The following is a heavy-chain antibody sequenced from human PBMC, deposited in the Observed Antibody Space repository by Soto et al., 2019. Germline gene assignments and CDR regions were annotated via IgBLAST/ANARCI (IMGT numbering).Heavy chain of an antibody. Sequence: SETLSLTCTVSGGSVNTAPYHWSWIRQSPRNGLEWIGNIYYTGSTNYNPSFASRVAISLDTSNNQLSLRLTSLTAADTAVYFCARDHHSYYDTSGYYPYFDFWGRGTLVTVSS. V-gene: IGHV4-61*01. CDR1: GGSVNTAPYH. D-gene: IGHD3-22*01. J-gene: IGHJ4*02. CDR3: ARDHHSYYDTSGYYPYFDF. CDR2: IYYTGST.